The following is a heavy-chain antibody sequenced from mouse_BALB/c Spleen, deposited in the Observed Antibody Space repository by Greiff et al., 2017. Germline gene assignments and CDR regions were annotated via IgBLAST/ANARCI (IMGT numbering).Heavy chain of an antibody. CDR1: GYSFTSYW. CDR3: ARGGNYGAMDY. D-gene: IGHD2-1*01. V-gene: IGHV1-5*01. J-gene: IGHJ4*01. Sequence: VQLQQSGNVLARPGASVKMSCKASGYSFTSYWMHWVKQRPGQGLEWIGAIYPGNSDTSYNQKFKGKAKLTAVTSASTAYMELSSLTNEDSAVYYCARGGNYGAMDYWGQGTSVTVSS. CDR2: IYPGNSDT.